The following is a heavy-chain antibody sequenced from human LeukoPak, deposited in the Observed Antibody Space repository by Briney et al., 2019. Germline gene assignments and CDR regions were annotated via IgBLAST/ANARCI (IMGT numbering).Heavy chain of an antibody. V-gene: IGHV4-39*07. CDR2: IYYRGTT. CDR1: GGSISSSSYY. Sequence: KPSETLSLTCTVSGGSISSSSYYWGWIRQPPGKGLEWLGTIYYRGTTYYNPSLKSRVTISVDTSKNQFSLRLNSVTAADTAVYYCARDFSSSSSVYYYYYMDVWGKGTTVTVSS. D-gene: IGHD6-6*01. CDR3: ARDFSSSSSVYYYYYMDV. J-gene: IGHJ6*03.